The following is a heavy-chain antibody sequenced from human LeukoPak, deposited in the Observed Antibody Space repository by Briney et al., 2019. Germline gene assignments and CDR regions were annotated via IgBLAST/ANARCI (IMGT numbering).Heavy chain of an antibody. V-gene: IGHV3-74*01. Sequence: GGSLLLSCAASGFTFSSYWMHWVRQAPGKGLVWVSVINNDGSGTNYADSVKGRSTISRDNAKNTLYLQMTSLGAEDTAVYYCVRGGFGHAMDVWGQGTTVTVSS. D-gene: IGHD3-10*01. J-gene: IGHJ6*02. CDR2: INNDGSGT. CDR3: VRGGFGHAMDV. CDR1: GFTFSSYW.